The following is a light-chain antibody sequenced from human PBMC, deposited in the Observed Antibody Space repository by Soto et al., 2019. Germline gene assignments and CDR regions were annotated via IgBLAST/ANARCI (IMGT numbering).Light chain of an antibody. Sequence: QSVLTQPPSASGTPGRSVPTPCFGSTANLGSIHVYGYQQFPGTAPKLLIFSDDQRPSGVPDRFSGAKSGTSASLAISGLRSEDEADYYCAGWDDSLSGRVFGGGTKLTVL. CDR3: AGWDDSLSGRV. CDR1: TANLGSIH. V-gene: IGLV1-47*02. CDR2: SDD. J-gene: IGLJ3*02.